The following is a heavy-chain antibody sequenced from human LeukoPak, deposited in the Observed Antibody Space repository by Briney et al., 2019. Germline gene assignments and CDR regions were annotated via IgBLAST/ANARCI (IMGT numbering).Heavy chain of an antibody. V-gene: IGHV4-59*01. J-gene: IGHJ4*02. D-gene: IGHD6-13*01. CDR1: GGSISSYY. CDR3: ARARYSSSWACDY. Sequence: SETLSLTCTVSGGSISSYYWSWIRQPPGKGLEWIGYIYYSGSTNYIPSLKSRVTISVDTSKNQFSLKLSSVTAADTAVYYCARARYSSSWACDYWGQGTLVTVSS. CDR2: IYYSGST.